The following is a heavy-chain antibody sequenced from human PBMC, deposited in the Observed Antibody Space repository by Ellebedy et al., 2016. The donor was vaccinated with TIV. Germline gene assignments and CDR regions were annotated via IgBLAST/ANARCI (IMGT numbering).Heavy chain of an antibody. CDR1: GVSINSNDYY. J-gene: IGHJ4*02. V-gene: IGHV4-30-4*01. CDR3: VRGRTLFDY. Sequence: MPSETLSLTCTVSGVSINSNDYYWNWIRQTPGKGLEWFGYISHTGATDYSPSLRSRVTIALDSSNTQFSLKLTSMTAADTAVYYCVRGRTLFDYWGQGTLVTVSS. CDR2: ISHTGAT.